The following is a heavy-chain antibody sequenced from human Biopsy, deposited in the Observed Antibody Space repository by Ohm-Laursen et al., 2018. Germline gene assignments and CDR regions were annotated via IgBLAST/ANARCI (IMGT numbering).Heavy chain of an antibody. J-gene: IGHJ3*02. CDR1: GYTFTAYG. Sequence: SVEVSCKPSGYTFTAYGISWVRQAPGQGLEWMGWISTYNDDTNIAQKFQGRVSMTTDTSTRTAYMELRSLRSGDTAIYFCARDPGYDFWSGSDPFDIWGQGTLVTVS. CDR3: ARDPGYDFWSGSDPFDI. CDR2: ISTYNDDT. D-gene: IGHD3-3*01. V-gene: IGHV1-18*04.